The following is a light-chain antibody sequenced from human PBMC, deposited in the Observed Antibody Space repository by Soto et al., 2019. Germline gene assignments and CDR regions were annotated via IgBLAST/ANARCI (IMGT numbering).Light chain of an antibody. CDR2: VDN. J-gene: IGLJ2*01. CDR3: AAWDDSLTGVV. V-gene: IGLV1-47*02. Sequence: QSVLTQPPSASGTPGQRVTISCSGSSSNIGSNSVYWYQQLPGTAPKLLISVDNQRPSGVPDRFSGSKSGTSASLAISGLRSEAEADYFCAAWDDSLTGVVFGGGTKVTVL. CDR1: SSNIGSNS.